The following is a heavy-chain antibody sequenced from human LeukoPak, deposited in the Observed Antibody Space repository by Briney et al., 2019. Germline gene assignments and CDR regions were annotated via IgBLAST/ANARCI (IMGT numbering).Heavy chain of an antibody. D-gene: IGHD1-7*01. CDR3: VRQGGRNLNWFDP. V-gene: IGHV5-51*01. Sequence: GESLKISCKASGYSFSSDWIGWVRQMPGKGLEWMGIIYPGDSDTRYSPSFQGQVTISADKSISTAYLQWSSLKASDTAMYYCVRQGGRNLNWFDPWGRGTLVTVSS. J-gene: IGHJ5*02. CDR1: GYSFSSDW. CDR2: IYPGDSDT.